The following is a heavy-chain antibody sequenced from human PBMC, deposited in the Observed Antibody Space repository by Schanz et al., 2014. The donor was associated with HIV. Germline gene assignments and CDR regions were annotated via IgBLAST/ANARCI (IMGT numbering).Heavy chain of an antibody. CDR1: GFTFDNYG. CDR2: SRVKSDSYAT. V-gene: IGHV3-72*01. CDR3: RGYRFYYGVDF. Sequence: EVQLLESGGGLEQPGGSLRLSCAASGFTFDNYGMHWVRQAPGKGLEWVARSRVKSDSYATEYAASVTGRFTISRDDSKNSVYLQMNSLNIEDTAVYYCRGYRFYYGVDFWGQGTTVTVS. D-gene: IGHD5-18*01. J-gene: IGHJ6*02.